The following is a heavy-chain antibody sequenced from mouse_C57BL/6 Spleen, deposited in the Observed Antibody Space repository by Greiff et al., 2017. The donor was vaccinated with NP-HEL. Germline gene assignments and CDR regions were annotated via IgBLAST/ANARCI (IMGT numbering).Heavy chain of an antibody. D-gene: IGHD1-1*01. CDR1: GYTFTSYW. CDR2: IDPSDSYT. CDR3: ARPGIYYYGISPLAY. V-gene: IGHV1-59*01. Sequence: QVQLQQPGAELVRPGTSVKLSCKASGYTFTSYWMHWVKQRPGQGLEWIGVIDPSDSYTNYNQKFKGKATLTVDTSSSTAYMQLSSLTSEDSAVYYCARPGIYYYGISPLAYWGQGTLVTVSA. J-gene: IGHJ3*01.